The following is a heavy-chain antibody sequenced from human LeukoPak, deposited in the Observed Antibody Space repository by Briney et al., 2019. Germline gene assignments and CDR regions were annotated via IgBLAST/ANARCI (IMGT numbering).Heavy chain of an antibody. CDR3: ASGGFRFFDY. V-gene: IGHV3-23*01. CDR1: GFTFSSYA. Sequence: GGSLRLSCAASGFTFSSYAMSWVRQAPGKGLEWVSAISGSGGSTYYADSVEGRFTISRDNSKNTLYLQMNSLRAEDTAVYYCASGGFRFFDYWGQGTLVTVSS. D-gene: IGHD3-10*01. CDR2: ISGSGGST. J-gene: IGHJ4*02.